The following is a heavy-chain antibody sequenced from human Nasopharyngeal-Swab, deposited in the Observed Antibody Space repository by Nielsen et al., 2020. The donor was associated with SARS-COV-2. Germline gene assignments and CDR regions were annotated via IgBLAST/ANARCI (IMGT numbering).Heavy chain of an antibody. CDR2: INHIGST. CDR3: AQWEEATERNY. CDR1: GGSFSDYY. Sequence: SETLSLTCAVYGGSFSDYYWSWIRQPPGKGLEWIGEINHIGSTDYNPSLKSRVTISVDTSKNQFSLKLSSVTAADTAVYYCAQWEEATERNYWGQGTLVTVSS. V-gene: IGHV4-34*01. J-gene: IGHJ4*02. D-gene: IGHD1-26*01.